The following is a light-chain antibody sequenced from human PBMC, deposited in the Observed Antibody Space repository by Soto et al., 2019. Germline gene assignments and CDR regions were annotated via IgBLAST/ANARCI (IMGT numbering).Light chain of an antibody. CDR2: AAS. Sequence: AIMLTQSPSSFSASTGDRVTITCRASQGISSYLAWYQQKPGKAPKLLIYAASTLETGVPSRFSGSGSGTDFTFTISSLQPEDIATYYCQQYDNLPLTFGGGTKVDIK. CDR3: QQYDNLPLT. CDR1: QGISSY. J-gene: IGKJ4*01. V-gene: IGKV1-8*01.